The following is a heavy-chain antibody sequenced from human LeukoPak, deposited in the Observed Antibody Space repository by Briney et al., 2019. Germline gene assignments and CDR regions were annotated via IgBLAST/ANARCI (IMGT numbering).Heavy chain of an antibody. V-gene: IGHV4-30-4*01. D-gene: IGHD3-10*01. CDR3: ARRFYGSGSIDP. CDR1: GGSLSSGDYY. Sequence: SETLSPTCSVYGGSLSSGDYYWSWIRQPPGKGLDWIGYIYYSGSTYCNPSLKWRVTISVHTSKHQFSLKLSSVTAADTAVYYCARRFYGSGSIDPWGQGTLVIVSS. J-gene: IGHJ5*02. CDR2: IYYSGST.